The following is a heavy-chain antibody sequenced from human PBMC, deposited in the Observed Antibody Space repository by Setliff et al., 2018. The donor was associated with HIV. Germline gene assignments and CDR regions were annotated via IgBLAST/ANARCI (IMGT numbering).Heavy chain of an antibody. CDR3: ADPPAGL. J-gene: IGHJ4*02. CDR1: GGYIGGTHY. CDR2: IHHTGDT. Sequence: NPSETLSLTCAVSGGYIGGTHYWSWVRQPPGRGLEWIGDIHHTGDTNYNPSLKSRVTLSIDNFTNQFSLKLTSVTAADTAIYYCADPPAGLWGQGILVTVSS. D-gene: IGHD2-21*02. V-gene: IGHV4-4*02.